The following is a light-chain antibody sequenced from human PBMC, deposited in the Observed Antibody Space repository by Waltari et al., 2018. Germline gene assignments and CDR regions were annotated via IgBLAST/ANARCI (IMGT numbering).Light chain of an antibody. CDR1: HSVSKY. CDR3: QKYVNLPAT. J-gene: IGKJ1*01. V-gene: IGKV3-20*01. Sequence: EIVLTQSPGTLALSPGERTTLSCRASHSVSKYVAWYQQRPGQAPRLLIYDASIRATGIPDRFSGSGSGTDFSLTISRLEPEDFAVYYCQKYVNLPATFGQGTKVEIK. CDR2: DAS.